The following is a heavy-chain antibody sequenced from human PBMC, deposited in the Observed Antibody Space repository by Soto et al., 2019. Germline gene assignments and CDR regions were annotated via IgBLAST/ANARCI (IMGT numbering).Heavy chain of an antibody. J-gene: IGHJ4*02. V-gene: IGHV4-59*01. CDR2: IYYSGST. Sequence: SETLSLTCTVSGGSISSYYWSWIRQPPGKGLEWIGYIYYSGSTNYNPSLKSRVTISVDTSKNQFSLKLSSVTAADTAVYYCAREGLLWFGELSLGYYFDYWGQGTLVTVSS. D-gene: IGHD3-10*01. CDR3: AREGLLWFGELSLGYYFDY. CDR1: GGSISSYY.